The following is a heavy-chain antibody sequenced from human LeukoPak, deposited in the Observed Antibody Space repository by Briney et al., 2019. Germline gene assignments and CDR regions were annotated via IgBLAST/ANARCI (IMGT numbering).Heavy chain of an antibody. D-gene: IGHD3-10*01. CDR3: ALIGDHAWFDP. CDR1: GYTFSSYY. V-gene: IGHV1-2*02. CDR2: INPNSGGT. J-gene: IGHJ5*02. Sequence: GASVKVSCKASGYTFSSYYIFWVRRAPGQGLEWMGWINPNSGGTNYAPEFQGRLTMTRDTSITTAYMELSTLRSDDTAVYYCALIGDHAWFDPWGQGTLVTVSS.